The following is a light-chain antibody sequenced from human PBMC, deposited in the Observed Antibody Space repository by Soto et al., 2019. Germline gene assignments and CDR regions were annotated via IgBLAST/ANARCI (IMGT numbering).Light chain of an antibody. CDR2: EVT. CDR3: SSYTSTSRHV. J-gene: IGLJ1*01. CDR1: SSDVGKYDR. Sequence: QSVLTQPPSVSGSPGQSVTISCTGTSSDVGKYDRVSWYQQPPGTAPKLIIYEVTNRPSGVPARFSGSKSGNTASLTISGLQAEDEADYYCSSYTSTSRHVFRAGTKVPV. V-gene: IGLV2-18*02.